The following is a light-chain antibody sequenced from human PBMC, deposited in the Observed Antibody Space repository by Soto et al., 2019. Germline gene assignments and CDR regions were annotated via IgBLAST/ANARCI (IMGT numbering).Light chain of an antibody. Sequence: DIQMTQSPSTLSASVGDRVTITCRASQSISSWLAWYQQKPGKAPKLLIYDASSLKGGVPSGFRGSGSGTEFTLTIHSLQPDDFATYYCQQYDSYPYTFGQGTKLEIK. CDR1: QSISSW. J-gene: IGKJ2*01. V-gene: IGKV1-5*01. CDR2: DAS. CDR3: QQYDSYPYT.